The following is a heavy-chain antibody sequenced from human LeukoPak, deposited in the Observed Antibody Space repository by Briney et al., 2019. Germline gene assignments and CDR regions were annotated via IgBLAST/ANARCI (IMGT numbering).Heavy chain of an antibody. V-gene: IGHV3-21*01. D-gene: IGHD3-22*01. Sequence: GGSLRLSCAASGFTFSSYSMNWVRQAPGKGLEWVSSISSSSYIYYADSVKGRFTISRDNAKNSLYLQMNSLRAEDTAVYYCARDPYYYDSSGYYYYYGMDVWGQGTTVTVSS. J-gene: IGHJ6*02. CDR2: ISSSSYI. CDR1: GFTFSSYS. CDR3: ARDPYYYDSSGYYYYYGMDV.